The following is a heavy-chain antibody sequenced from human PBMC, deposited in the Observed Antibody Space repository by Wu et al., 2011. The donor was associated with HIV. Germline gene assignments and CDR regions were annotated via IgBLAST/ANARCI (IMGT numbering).Heavy chain of an antibody. Sequence: QVQLIQSGSELKKPGAAVKVSCRAGGYSFSAHGISWVRQAPGEGLEWVGWISPHDGNTNYAQKFQGRLTLTTDTSTRTTYMDLRSLKPDDTAVYYCARDRTVDSSGYYVVSWFDPWGQGTLVTVSS. J-gene: IGHJ5*02. CDR3: ARDRTVDSSGYYVVSWFDP. D-gene: IGHD3-22*01. CDR1: GYSFSAHG. CDR2: ISPHDGNT. V-gene: IGHV1-18*01.